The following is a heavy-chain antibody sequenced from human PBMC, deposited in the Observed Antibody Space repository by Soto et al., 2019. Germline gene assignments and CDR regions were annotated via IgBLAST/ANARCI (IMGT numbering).Heavy chain of an antibody. Sequence: PGGSLRLSCAASGFTFSSYWMHWVRQAPGKGLVWVSRINSDGSSTSYADSVKGRFTISRDNAKNTLYLQMNSLRAEDTAVYYCTRDWGRQDGMDVWGQGTTVTVSS. CDR1: GFTFSSYW. V-gene: IGHV3-74*01. CDR2: INSDGSST. D-gene: IGHD3-16*01. CDR3: TRDWGRQDGMDV. J-gene: IGHJ6*02.